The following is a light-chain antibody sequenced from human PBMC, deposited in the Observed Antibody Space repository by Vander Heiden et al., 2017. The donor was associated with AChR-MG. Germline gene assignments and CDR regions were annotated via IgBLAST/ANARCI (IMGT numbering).Light chain of an antibody. CDR1: QSVLYSSNNKNY. CDR3: QQYYSTPPMYT. J-gene: IGKJ2*01. Sequence: ILLPQSPDTLAVSRGERATINCKSSQSVLYSSNNKNYLAWYQQKPGQPPKLLIYWASTREAGVPDRFSGSGSGTDFTLTISSLQAEDVAVYYCQQYYSTPPMYTFGQGTKLEIK. V-gene: IGKV4-1*01. CDR2: WAS.